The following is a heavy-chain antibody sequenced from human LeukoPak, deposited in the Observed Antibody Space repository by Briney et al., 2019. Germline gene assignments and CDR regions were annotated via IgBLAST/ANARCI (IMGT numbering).Heavy chain of an antibody. CDR3: ARVYSSSWLYYYYYYLDV. CDR1: GYTFTSYD. Sequence: ALVKVSCKASGYTFTSYDINWVRQATGQGLEWMGWMNPNSGNTGYAQKFQGRVTMTRNTSISTAYMELSSLRSEDTAVYYCARVYSSSWLYYYYYYLDVWGKGTTVTVSS. V-gene: IGHV1-8*01. CDR2: MNPNSGNT. J-gene: IGHJ6*03. D-gene: IGHD6-13*01.